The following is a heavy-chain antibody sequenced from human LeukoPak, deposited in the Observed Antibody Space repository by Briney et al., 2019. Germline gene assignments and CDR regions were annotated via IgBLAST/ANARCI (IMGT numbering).Heavy chain of an antibody. Sequence: GESLKISCKGSGYSFTSYWIGRVRQMPGKGLEWMGIIYPGDSDTRYSPSFQGQVTISADKSISTAYLQWSSLKASDTAMYYCARLPMITFGGIIPHFDYWGQRTLVTVSS. V-gene: IGHV5-51*01. J-gene: IGHJ4*02. D-gene: IGHD3-16*02. CDR1: GYSFTSYW. CDR3: ARLPMITFGGIIPHFDY. CDR2: IYPGDSDT.